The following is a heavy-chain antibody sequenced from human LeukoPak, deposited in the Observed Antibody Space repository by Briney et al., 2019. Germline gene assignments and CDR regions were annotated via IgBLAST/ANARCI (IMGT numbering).Heavy chain of an antibody. V-gene: IGHV3-11*04. D-gene: IGHD5-12*01. CDR1: GFTFSDYY. CDR2: ISSRGTST. Sequence: GGSLRLSCAASGFTFSDYYMTWIRQAPGKGLEWVSYISSRGTSTYYADSVKGRFTISRDNAKNSLSLQMNSLRAEDTAVYYCASTRGSYSGDEDSDYWGQGTLVTVSS. CDR3: ASTRGSYSGDEDSDY. J-gene: IGHJ4*02.